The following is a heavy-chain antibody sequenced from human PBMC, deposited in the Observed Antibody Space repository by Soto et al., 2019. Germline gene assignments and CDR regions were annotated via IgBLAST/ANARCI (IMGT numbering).Heavy chain of an antibody. V-gene: IGHV3-23*01. Sequence: DVQLLESGGGLVQPEGSLRLSCVASGFTFSSYAMGWVRQGPGKGLEWVAVVSIGGSTHYADSVRGRFTISRDNSKNTLSLQMNSLTAEDTAVYFCAKRRGAGGHFDYWGQGALVTVSS. CDR2: VSIGGST. CDR1: GFTFSSYA. J-gene: IGHJ4*02. CDR3: AKRRGAGGHFDY. D-gene: IGHD2-15*01.